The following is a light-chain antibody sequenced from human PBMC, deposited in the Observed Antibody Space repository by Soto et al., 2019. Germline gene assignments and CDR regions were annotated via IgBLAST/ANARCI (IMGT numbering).Light chain of an antibody. J-gene: IGKJ1*01. V-gene: IGKV3-15*01. Sequence: EIVMPQSPPTLSVSPVERATLSCRASQSVSSNLAWYQQKPGQAPRLLIYGASTRATGIPARFSGSGSGTEFTLTISSLQSEDFAVYYCQQYNDWPRTFGQGTKV. CDR2: GAS. CDR1: QSVSSN. CDR3: QQYNDWPRT.